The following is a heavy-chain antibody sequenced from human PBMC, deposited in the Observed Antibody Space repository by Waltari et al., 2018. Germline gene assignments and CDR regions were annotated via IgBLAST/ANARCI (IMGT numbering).Heavy chain of an antibody. CDR1: GFTFSDYG. CDR2: IRVDESDI. D-gene: IGHD1-1*01. V-gene: IGHV3-30*02. J-gene: IGHJ3*01. CDR3: AKVGVGLTTWYPFDV. Sequence: QVHLVESGGGVVQPGGSLRLSCAASGFTFSDYGMHWVRQAPGKGLGWLAFIRVDESDIYYRDSVKGRFTISRDNSKNTLFLQMSSLRPEDTAVYYCAKVGVGLTTWYPFDVWGQGTMVTVSS.